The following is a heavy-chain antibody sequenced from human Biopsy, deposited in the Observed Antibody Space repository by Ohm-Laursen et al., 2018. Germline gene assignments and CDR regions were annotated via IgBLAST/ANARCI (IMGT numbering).Heavy chain of an antibody. Sequence: SVKVSCKASGYPFSNYYLFWVRQAPGQGLEWMGRTNPNSGDTVFARNFQGRVTMTRDTAISTVYMDLRNLRPDDTAVYFCAPMEQPHDYWGQGTLVTVSS. CDR3: APMEQPHDY. J-gene: IGHJ4*02. D-gene: IGHD6-13*01. V-gene: IGHV1-2*06. CDR1: GYPFSNYY. CDR2: TNPNSGDT.